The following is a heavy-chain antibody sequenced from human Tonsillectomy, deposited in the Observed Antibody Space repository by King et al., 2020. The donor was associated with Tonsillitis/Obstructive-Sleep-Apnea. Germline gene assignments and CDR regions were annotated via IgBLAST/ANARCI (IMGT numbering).Heavy chain of an antibody. CDR2: VYYSGTT. J-gene: IGHJ3*02. Sequence: LQLQESGPGLLKPSETLSLTCTVSGGSVSSRSSYWGWIRQPPGKGLEWIGSVYYSGTTYYNPPLESRVTISVDTSKNQFSLNLTSVTAADPAVYYCARHGYCTGGACYRGGVDIWGQGKMLTVSS. D-gene: IGHD2-8*02. CDR1: GGSVSSRSSY. V-gene: IGHV4-39*01. CDR3: ARHGYCTGGACYRGGVDI.